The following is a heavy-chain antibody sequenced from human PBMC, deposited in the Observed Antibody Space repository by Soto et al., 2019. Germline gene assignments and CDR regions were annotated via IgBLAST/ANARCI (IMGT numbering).Heavy chain of an antibody. CDR3: ARQGGQWLDGNYYYYGMDV. J-gene: IGHJ6*02. D-gene: IGHD6-19*01. CDR2: IDPSDSYT. Sequence: EVQLVQSGAEVKKPGESLRISCKGSGYSFTSYWISWVRQMPGKGLEWMGRIDPSDSYTNYSPSFQGHDTISADKSISXAXXQWSSLKASATAMYYCARQGGQWLDGNYYYYGMDVWGQGTTVTVSS. V-gene: IGHV5-10-1*01. CDR1: GYSFTSYW.